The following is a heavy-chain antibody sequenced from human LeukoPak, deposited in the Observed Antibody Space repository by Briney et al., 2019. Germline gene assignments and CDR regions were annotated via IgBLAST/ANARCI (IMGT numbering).Heavy chain of an antibody. V-gene: IGHV3-30*02. CDR2: IQNDEIDK. CDR3: AKERKLLPFDC. J-gene: IGHJ4*02. CDR1: GFTFTTYG. Sequence: GGSLRLSCAASGFTFTTYGMHWVRQTPGKGLEWVAFIQNDEIDKFYADSVKGRFTVSRDNSKNTLYLQMNSLRPEDTAVYYCAKERKLLPFDCWGQGTLVTVSS. D-gene: IGHD4-23*01.